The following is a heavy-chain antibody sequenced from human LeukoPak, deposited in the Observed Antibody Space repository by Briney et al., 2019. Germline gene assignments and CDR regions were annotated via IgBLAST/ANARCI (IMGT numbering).Heavy chain of an antibody. CDR1: GGSISSGGYS. D-gene: IGHD4-17*01. Sequence: SQTLSLTCAVSGGSISSGGYSWSWIRQPPGKGLEWIGYIYHSGSTYYNPSLKSRVTISVDRSKNQFSLELSSVTAADTAVYYCARTYGDYTFDYWGQGTLVTVSS. V-gene: IGHV4-30-2*01. CDR2: IYHSGST. CDR3: ARTYGDYTFDY. J-gene: IGHJ4*02.